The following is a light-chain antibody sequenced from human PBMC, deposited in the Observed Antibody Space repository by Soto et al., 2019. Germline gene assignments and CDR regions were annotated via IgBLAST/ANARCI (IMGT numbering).Light chain of an antibody. CDR3: QQFGNSLWT. Sequence: EILLTQSPVPLSLSPGERATVSCRASQSVASRNLAWYQQKSGQAPRLLIYGASSRAIHTPDRFSGSGSGTDFTLTISGLEPEHFEVYYCQQFGNSLWTFGQGTKVDIK. V-gene: IGKV3-20*01. CDR2: GAS. CDR1: QSVASRN. J-gene: IGKJ1*01.